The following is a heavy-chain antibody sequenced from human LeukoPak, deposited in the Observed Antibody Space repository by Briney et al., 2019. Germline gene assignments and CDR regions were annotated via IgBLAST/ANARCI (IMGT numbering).Heavy chain of an antibody. V-gene: IGHV3-7*03. CDR1: GFTFSTYW. Sequence: PGGSLRLSCSASGFTFSTYWMSWVRQAPGKGLEWVANMKEDGSEKYYVDSVKGRFTISRDNARNSLYLQMNRLGAEDTAVYYCARGAQGVAFDYWGQGTLVTVSS. D-gene: IGHD3-3*01. J-gene: IGHJ4*02. CDR2: MKEDGSEK. CDR3: ARGAQGVAFDY.